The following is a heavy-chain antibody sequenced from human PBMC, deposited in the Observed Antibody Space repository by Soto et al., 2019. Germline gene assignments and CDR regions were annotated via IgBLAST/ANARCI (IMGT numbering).Heavy chain of an antibody. CDR1: EFTFGSYV. CDR3: ARDAAGGTYSTAWYEFDY. D-gene: IGHD2-2*01. V-gene: IGHV3-23*01. Sequence: GGSLRLSCAASEFTFGSYVMSWVRQAPGKGPEWVAVISDSGGGTYYADSVKGRFTISRDNSKNTLYLQMNSLRAEDTAVYYCARDAAGGTYSTAWYEFDYWGQGTQVTVSS. J-gene: IGHJ4*02. CDR2: ISDSGGGT.